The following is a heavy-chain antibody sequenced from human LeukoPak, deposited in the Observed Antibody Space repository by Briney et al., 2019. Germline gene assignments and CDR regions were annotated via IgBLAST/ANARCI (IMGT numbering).Heavy chain of an antibody. CDR1: GGSISSYY. CDR2: IYYSGST. J-gene: IGHJ4*02. V-gene: IGHV4-59*01. D-gene: IGHD3-10*01. Sequence: PSETLSLTCTVSGGSISSYYWSWIRQPAGKGLEWIGYIYYSGSTNYNPSLKSRVTISVDTSKNQFSLKLSSVTAADTAVYYCARGYYYGSGSYYHAQTFDYWGQGTLVTVSS. CDR3: ARGYYYGSGSYYHAQTFDY.